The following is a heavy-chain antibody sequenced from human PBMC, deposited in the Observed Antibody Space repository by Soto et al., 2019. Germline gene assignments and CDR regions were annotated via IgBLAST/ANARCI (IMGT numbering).Heavy chain of an antibody. J-gene: IGHJ4*02. CDR1: GFNFGAFS. D-gene: IGHD7-27*01. V-gene: IGHV3-21*01. CDR2: IDPTSTEI. Sequence: EVQLVESGGGLVKPGESLRLPCTASGFNFGAFSLSWVRQAPGKGLEWVSSIDPTSTEIHYADSVEGRFSVYRDSTKNSLYLQMNSLRFEDTGVYYCARDELTGDPREAFDSWGQGTLVTVSS. CDR3: ARDELTGDPREAFDS.